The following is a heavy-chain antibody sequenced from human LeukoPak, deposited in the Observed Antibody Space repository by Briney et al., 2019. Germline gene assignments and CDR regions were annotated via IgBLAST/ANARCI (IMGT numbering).Heavy chain of an antibody. D-gene: IGHD2-21*02. CDR3: AGEGSYCVGGDCYPFDF. V-gene: IGHV1-2*02. CDR2: MHPGNGST. CDR1: GYRFISNY. J-gene: IGHJ4*02. Sequence: ASVKVSCKASGYRFISNYIQWVRQAPGLGPEWMGWMHPGNGSTRYAEKFQGRVTMTRDTSINTAYMDLSSLSSDDTAVYYCAGEGSYCVGGDCYPFDFWGQGTLITVSS.